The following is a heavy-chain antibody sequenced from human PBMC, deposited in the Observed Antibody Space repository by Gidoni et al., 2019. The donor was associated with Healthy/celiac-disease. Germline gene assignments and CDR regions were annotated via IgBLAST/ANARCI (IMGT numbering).Heavy chain of an antibody. Sequence: QLQLQESGPGLVKPSETLSLTCTVSGGSISSSSYYWGWIRQPPGKGLEWIGSIYYSGSTYYNPSLKSRVTISVDTSKNQFSLKLSSVTAADTAVYYCARVGSSGWYDYWGQGTLVTVSS. CDR3: ARVGSSGWYDY. CDR2: IYYSGST. V-gene: IGHV4-39*07. D-gene: IGHD6-19*01. J-gene: IGHJ4*02. CDR1: GGSISSSSYY.